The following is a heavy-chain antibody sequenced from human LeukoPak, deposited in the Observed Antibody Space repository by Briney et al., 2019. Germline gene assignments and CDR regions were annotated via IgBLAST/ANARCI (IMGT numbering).Heavy chain of an antibody. Sequence: SETLSLTCTVSGGSISSYYWSWIRQPPGKGLEWIGYIYYSGSTNYNPSLKSRVTISVDTSKNQFSLKLSSVTAADTAVYYCARDEGPRTVDYWGQGTLVTVSS. CDR2: IYYSGST. CDR1: GGSISSYY. D-gene: IGHD1-14*01. J-gene: IGHJ4*02. V-gene: IGHV4-59*01. CDR3: ARDEGPRTVDY.